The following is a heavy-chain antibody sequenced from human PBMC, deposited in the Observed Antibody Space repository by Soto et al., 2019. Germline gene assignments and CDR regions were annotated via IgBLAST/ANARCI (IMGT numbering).Heavy chain of an antibody. J-gene: IGHJ4*02. V-gene: IGHV5-10-1*01. Sequence: GESLKISCKGSGYNFTSYWIDWLRQMPEKGLEWMGSIDPSDSYTNYSPSCQGHVTISADTAISTAYLQWISLKASDTPMYDCARGRVSVAPLGYWGQGTMVTVAS. D-gene: IGHD6-19*01. CDR1: GYNFTSYW. CDR2: IDPSDSYT. CDR3: ARGRVSVAPLGY.